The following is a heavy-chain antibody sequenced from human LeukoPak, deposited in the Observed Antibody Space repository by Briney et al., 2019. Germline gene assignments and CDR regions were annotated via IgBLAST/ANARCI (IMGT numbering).Heavy chain of an antibody. Sequence: PGGSLRLSCAGSGFTFSNAWMSWVLQAPGKGLEWVVRIKSISDDGTIDYAAPVQGRFTISRDDSKNTLFLQMNSLKSEDTAVYYCTTDGDDIVTDQFDFWGQGTLVTVSS. D-gene: IGHD5-12*01. CDR1: GFTFSNAW. CDR2: IKSISDDGTI. J-gene: IGHJ4*02. V-gene: IGHV3-15*01. CDR3: TTDGDDIVTDQFDF.